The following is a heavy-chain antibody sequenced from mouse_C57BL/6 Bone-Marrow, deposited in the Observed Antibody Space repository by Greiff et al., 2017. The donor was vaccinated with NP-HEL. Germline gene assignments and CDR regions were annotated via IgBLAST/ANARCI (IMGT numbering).Heavy chain of an antibody. J-gene: IGHJ4*01. Sequence: QVQLQQSGPGLVQPSQSLSITCTVSGFSLTSYGVHWVRQPPGKGLEWLGVIWSGGSTDYNAAFISRLSISKDNSKSQVFFKMNSLQADDTAIYYCAKNLPYHDGGYAMDYWGQGTSVTVSS. CDR1: GFSLTSYG. CDR3: AKNLPYHDGGYAMDY. D-gene: IGHD2-3*01. CDR2: IWSGGST. V-gene: IGHV2-4*01.